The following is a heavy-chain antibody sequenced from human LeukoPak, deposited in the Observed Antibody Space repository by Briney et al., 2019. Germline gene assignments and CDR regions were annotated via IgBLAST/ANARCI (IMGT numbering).Heavy chain of an antibody. V-gene: IGHV3-23*01. J-gene: IGHJ4*02. D-gene: IGHD3-3*01. Sequence: GGSLRLSCAASGFTFDDYAMTWVRQAPGKGLEWVSGIGGSGGSTYYADSVKGRFTISRDNSKNTLYLQMNSLRAEDTAVYYCAKTMGSIFSPFDDWGQGTLVTVSS. CDR2: IGGSGGST. CDR1: GFTFDDYA. CDR3: AKTMGSIFSPFDD.